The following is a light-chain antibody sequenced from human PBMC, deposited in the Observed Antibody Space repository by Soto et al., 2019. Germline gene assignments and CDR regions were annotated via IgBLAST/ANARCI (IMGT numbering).Light chain of an antibody. CDR1: QSLSGW. J-gene: IGKJ1*01. CDR3: QQYKDYWT. V-gene: IGKV1-5*01. CDR2: AAS. Sequence: DIQMTQSHSTLSASVGDRVTITCRASQSLSGWLAWYQQKPGKAPNLLIYAASTLQSGVPSRFTGSGSGTEFSLTITSLQPEDFASYYCQQYKDYWTFGQGTKVDI.